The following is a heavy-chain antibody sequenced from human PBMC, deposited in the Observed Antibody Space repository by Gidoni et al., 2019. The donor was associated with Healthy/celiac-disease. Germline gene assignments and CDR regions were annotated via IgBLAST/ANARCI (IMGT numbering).Heavy chain of an antibody. V-gene: IGHV1-2*04. J-gene: IGHJ4*02. CDR3: AREPPYYYDSSDDKTSGAEFDY. Sequence: QVQLVQSGAEVKKPGASVKVSCKASGYTFTGYYMHWVRQAPGQGLEWMGWINPNSGGTNYAQKFQGWVTMTRDTSISTAYMELSRLRSDDTAVYYCAREPPYYYDSSDDKTSGAEFDYWGQGTLVTVSS. CDR1: GYTFTGYY. CDR2: INPNSGGT. D-gene: IGHD3-22*01.